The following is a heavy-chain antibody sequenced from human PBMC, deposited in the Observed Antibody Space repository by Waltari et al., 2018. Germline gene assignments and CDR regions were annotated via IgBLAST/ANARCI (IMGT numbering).Heavy chain of an antibody. CDR3: AKDNRAPISGSPTYYFDH. CDR1: GFTFSNFA. V-gene: IGHV3-23*01. D-gene: IGHD3-10*01. Sequence: LESGGAMVQSGGSLRLSCSVSGFTFSNFAMAWVRRAPGKVLELGSVISESGRSTLYTDSVRGRFTISRDNSRNTLYLEMNSLRVEDAAIYYCAKDNRAPISGSPTYYFDHWGHGTVVTVSP. J-gene: IGHJ4*01. CDR2: ISESGRST.